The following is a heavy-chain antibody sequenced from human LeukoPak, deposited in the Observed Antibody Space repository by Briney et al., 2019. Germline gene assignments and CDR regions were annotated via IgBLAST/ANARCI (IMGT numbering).Heavy chain of an antibody. CDR3: ARDRSNSWSKDY. D-gene: IGHD6-13*01. V-gene: IGHV3-11*04. Sequence: PGGSLRLSCAASGFTFSDYYMSWIRQAPGKGLEWVSYISSSGSTIYYADSVKGRFTISRDNAKNSLYLQMNSLRADDTAVYYCARDRSNSWSKDYWGQGTLVTVSS. CDR2: ISSSGSTI. J-gene: IGHJ4*02. CDR1: GFTFSDYY.